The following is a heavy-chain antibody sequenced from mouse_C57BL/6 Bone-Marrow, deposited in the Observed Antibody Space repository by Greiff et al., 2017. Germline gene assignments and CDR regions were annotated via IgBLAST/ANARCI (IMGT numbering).Heavy chain of an antibody. J-gene: IGHJ2*01. D-gene: IGHD1-1*01. CDR1: GYAFSSYW. Sequence: VKLQESGAELVKPGASVKISCKASGYAFSSYWMNWVKQRPGKGLEWIGQIYPGDGDTNYNGKFKGKATLTADKSSSTAYMQLSSLTSEDSAVYFCARGTTVVAKIGYFDYWGQGTTLTVSS. V-gene: IGHV1-80*01. CDR2: IYPGDGDT. CDR3: ARGTTVVAKIGYFDY.